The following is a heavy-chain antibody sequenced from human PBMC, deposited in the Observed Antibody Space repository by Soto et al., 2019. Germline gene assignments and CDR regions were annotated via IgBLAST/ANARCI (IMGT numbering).Heavy chain of an antibody. Sequence: ASVKVSCKASGYTFTSYGISWVRPAPGQGLEWMGWISAYNGNTNYAQKLQGRVTMTTDTSTSTAYMELRSLKSADAAVYYCAGLLSSGYVGLCDRWGQGTLVTVSS. J-gene: IGHJ5*02. D-gene: IGHD3-22*01. CDR1: GYTFTSYG. V-gene: IGHV1-18*01. CDR2: ISAYNGNT. CDR3: AGLLSSGYVGLCDR.